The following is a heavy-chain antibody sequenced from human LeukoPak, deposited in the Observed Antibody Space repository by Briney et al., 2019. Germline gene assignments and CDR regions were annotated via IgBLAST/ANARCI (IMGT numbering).Heavy chain of an antibody. CDR3: ARVQRYSYGSDY. V-gene: IGHV1-69*04. CDR1: GGTFSSYA. J-gene: IGHJ4*02. D-gene: IGHD5-18*01. Sequence: ASVKVSCKASGGTFSSYAISWVRQAPGQGLEWMGRITPILGIANYAQKFQGRVTITADKSTSTAYMELSSLRSEDTAVYYCARVQRYSYGSDYWGQGTLVTVSS. CDR2: ITPILGIA.